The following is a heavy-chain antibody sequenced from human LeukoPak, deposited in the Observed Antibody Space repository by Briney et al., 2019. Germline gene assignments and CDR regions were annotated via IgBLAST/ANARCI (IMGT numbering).Heavy chain of an antibody. Sequence: ASVKVSCKASGYTFTSYDINWVRQATGQGLEWMGWMNPNSGNTGYAQKFQGRVTMTRNTSISTAYMELSSLRSEDTAVYYCARSITMVRGVIKNWGQGTLVTVSS. CDR2: MNPNSGNT. CDR3: ARSITMVRGVIKN. J-gene: IGHJ4*02. CDR1: GYTFTSYD. V-gene: IGHV1-8*01. D-gene: IGHD3-10*01.